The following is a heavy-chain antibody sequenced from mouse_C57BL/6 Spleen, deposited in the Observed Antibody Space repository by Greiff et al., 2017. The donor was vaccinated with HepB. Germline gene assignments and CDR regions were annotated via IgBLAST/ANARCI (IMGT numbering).Heavy chain of an antibody. CDR2: ISYDGSN. V-gene: IGHV3-6*01. J-gene: IGHJ2*01. CDR1: GYSITSGYY. D-gene: IGHD2-4*01. Sequence: EVKLVESGPGLVKPSQSLSLTCSVTGYSITSGYYWNWIRQFPGNKLEWMGYISYDGSNNYNPSLKNRISITRDTSKNQFFLKLNSVTTEDTATYYCARNDYDGYYFDYWGQGTTLTVSS. CDR3: ARNDYDGYYFDY.